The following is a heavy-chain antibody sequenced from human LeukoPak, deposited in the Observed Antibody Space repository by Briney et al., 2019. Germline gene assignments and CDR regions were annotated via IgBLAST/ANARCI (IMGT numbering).Heavy chain of an antibody. V-gene: IGHV1-46*01. J-gene: IGHJ4*02. CDR2: INPSGGST. CDR3: ARDTHRYQLLLW. CDR1: GYTFTSYY. D-gene: IGHD2-2*01. Sequence: GASVKVSCKASGYTFTSYYMHWVRQAPGQGLEWMEIINPSGGSTSYAQKFQGRVTMTRDTSTSTVYMELSSLRSEDTAVYYCARDTHRYQLLLWWGQGTLVTVSS.